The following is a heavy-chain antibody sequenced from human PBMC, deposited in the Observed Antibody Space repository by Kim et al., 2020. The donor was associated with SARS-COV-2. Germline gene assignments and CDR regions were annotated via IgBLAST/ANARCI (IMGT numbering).Heavy chain of an antibody. CDR1: GFTFSSYS. V-gene: IGHV3-21*01. Sequence: GGSLRLSCAASGFTFSSYSMNWVRQAPGKGLEWVSSISISSSYIYYADSVKGRFTISRDNAKNSLYLQMNSLRAEDTAVYYCAREDSILKFDPWGQGTLATVSS. D-gene: IGHD3-3*02. CDR3: AREDSILKFDP. CDR2: ISISSSYI. J-gene: IGHJ5*02.